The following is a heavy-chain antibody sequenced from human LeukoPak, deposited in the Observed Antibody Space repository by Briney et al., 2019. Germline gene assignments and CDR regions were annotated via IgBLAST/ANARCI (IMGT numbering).Heavy chain of an antibody. J-gene: IGHJ4*02. D-gene: IGHD6-25*01. CDR1: GYTFTNYY. CDR2: INPTGEST. Sequence: ASVKVSCKASGYTFTNYYVHWVRQAPGQGLEWMGMINPTGESTTYAQMFQGRLTVTRGTSTSTVYMELSSLKSEDTAVYYCTSPAGSTPHYFDYWGQGSLLTVSS. V-gene: IGHV1-46*01. CDR3: TSPAGSTPHYFDY.